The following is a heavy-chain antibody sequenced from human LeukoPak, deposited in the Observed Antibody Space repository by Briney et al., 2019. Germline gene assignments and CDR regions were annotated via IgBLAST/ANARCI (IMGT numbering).Heavy chain of an antibody. Sequence: PGGSLRLSCAASGFTSTTYWMHWVRQAPGKGLVWVSHINSDGSITSYADSVKGRFTISRDNAKNTLYQQMNSLRAEDTAVYYCARDAVDTANAVWGQGTTVTVSS. CDR2: INSDGSIT. CDR1: GFTSTTYW. CDR3: ARDAVDTANAV. D-gene: IGHD5-18*01. J-gene: IGHJ6*02. V-gene: IGHV3-74*01.